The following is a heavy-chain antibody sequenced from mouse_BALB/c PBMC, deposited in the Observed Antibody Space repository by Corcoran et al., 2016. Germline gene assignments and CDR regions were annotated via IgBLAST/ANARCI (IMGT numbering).Heavy chain of an antibody. Sequence: QVQLQQSGPELVKPGASVKISCKASGYAFSSSWMNWVKQRPGQGLEGIGRNYPGDGDTNYKGKFKVKATLTADKSSSTAYMQLSSLTSVDSAVYFCSREYGNPWFAYWGQGTLVTVSA. CDR1: GYAFSSSW. V-gene: IGHV1-82*01. J-gene: IGHJ3*01. D-gene: IGHD2-10*02. CDR2: NYPGDGDT. CDR3: SREYGNPWFAY.